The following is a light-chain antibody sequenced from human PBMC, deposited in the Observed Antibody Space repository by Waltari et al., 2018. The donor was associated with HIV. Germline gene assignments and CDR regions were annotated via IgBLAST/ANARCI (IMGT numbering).Light chain of an antibody. V-gene: IGKV1-5*03. CDR2: KAS. CDR3: QQYNSYSWT. Sequence: DIQMTQSPSTLSASVGDRVTITCRASQSISSWLAWNQQEPGKAPKLLIYKASTLQSGVPSRFSGSGSGTEFTLTISSLQPNDFATYYCQQYNSYSWTFGQGTKVDIK. J-gene: IGKJ1*01. CDR1: QSISSW.